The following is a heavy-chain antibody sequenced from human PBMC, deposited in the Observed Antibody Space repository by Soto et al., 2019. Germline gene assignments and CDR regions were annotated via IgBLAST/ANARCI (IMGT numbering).Heavy chain of an antibody. CDR3: ATRGGLLRGVIITGRYYYYGMDV. Sequence: SVKVSCKASGGTFSSSAISWVRQAPGQGLEWMGGIIPIFGTANYAQKFQGRVTITADESTSTAYMELSSLRSEDTAVYYCATRGGLLRGVIITGRYYYYGMDVWGQGTTVTVSS. D-gene: IGHD3-10*01. CDR1: GGTFSSSA. V-gene: IGHV1-69*13. CDR2: IIPIFGTA. J-gene: IGHJ6*02.